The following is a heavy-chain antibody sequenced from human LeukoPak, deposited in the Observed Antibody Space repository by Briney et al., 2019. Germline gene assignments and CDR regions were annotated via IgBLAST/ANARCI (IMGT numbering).Heavy chain of an antibody. Sequence: SETLSLTCTVSGGSVSSGSYYWGWIRQPPGKGLEWIGVISYSGSTYYNPSLKSRVTISGDTSWSRFSLNLNSVTAADTAVYYCWAIVSTIKLDYWGQGTLVTVSS. J-gene: IGHJ4*02. V-gene: IGHV4-39*01. CDR3: WAIVSTIKLDY. CDR2: ISYSGST. D-gene: IGHD5/OR15-5a*01. CDR1: GGSVSSGSYY.